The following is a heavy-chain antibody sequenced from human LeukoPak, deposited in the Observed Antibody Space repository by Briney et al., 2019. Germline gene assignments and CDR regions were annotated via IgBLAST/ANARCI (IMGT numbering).Heavy chain of an antibody. CDR2: MSGNGANT. Sequence: GGSLRLSCAASGFSFSTSAMTWVRQAPGMGLEYVSAMSGNGANTYYADSVKGRFTISRDISKNTLYLQMSSLRAEDTAIYYCAKDHGRSNGWCSFDHWGQGILVTVSP. V-gene: IGHV3-23*01. CDR1: GFSFSTSA. J-gene: IGHJ4*02. CDR3: AKDHGRSNGWCSFDH. D-gene: IGHD6-19*01.